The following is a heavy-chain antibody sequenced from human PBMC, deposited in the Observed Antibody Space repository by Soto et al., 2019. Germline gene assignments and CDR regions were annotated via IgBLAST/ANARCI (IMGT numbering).Heavy chain of an antibody. CDR1: GGPISSYY. CDR3: AGGSSLCWECFHH. CDR2: VYNSGGT. D-gene: IGHD2-2*01. J-gene: IGHJ1*01. Sequence: QVQLQESGPGLVKPSETLSLTCNVSGGPISSYYWSWIRQPPGKGLEYIGHVYNSGGTIHSPSLKSRATISVDTSKNQFSLKLTSVTAADTAVYYCAGGSSLCWECFHHWGQGILITVSS. V-gene: IGHV4-59*01.